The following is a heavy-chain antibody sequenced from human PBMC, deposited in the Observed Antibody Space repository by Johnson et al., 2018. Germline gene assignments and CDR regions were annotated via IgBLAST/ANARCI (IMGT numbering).Heavy chain of an antibody. J-gene: IGHJ1*01. CDR1: GFIFSNAW. D-gene: IGHD6-19*01. CDR2: IMSKSSGGRT. V-gene: IGHV3-15*07. CDR3: TTDLSVAGRVVGFQH. Sequence: VQLVESGGGLVKXGGSLRLSCPGSGFIFSNAWFNWVRQAPGKGLEWVGRIMSKSSGGRTDYAAPVKGRFTISRDDSKNMVDLQMDSLKVEDTGLYYCTTDLSVAGRVVGFQHWGRGTLVTVSS.